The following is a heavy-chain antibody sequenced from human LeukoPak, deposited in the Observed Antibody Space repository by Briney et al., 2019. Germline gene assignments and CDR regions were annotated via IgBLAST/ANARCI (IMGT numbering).Heavy chain of an antibody. D-gene: IGHD3/OR15-3a*01. CDR2: INPNSGGT. CDR1: GYTSTGYY. CDR3: ARDFGLLGAYAFDI. V-gene: IGHV1-2*06. J-gene: IGHJ3*02. Sequence: ASVKVSCKASGYTSTGYYMHWVRQAPGQGLEWMGRINPNSGGTNYAQKFQGRVTMTRDTSISTAYMELSRLRSDDTAVYYCARDFGLLGAYAFDIWGQGTMVTVSS.